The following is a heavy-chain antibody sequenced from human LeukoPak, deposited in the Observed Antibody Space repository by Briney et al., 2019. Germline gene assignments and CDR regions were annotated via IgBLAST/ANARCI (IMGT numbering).Heavy chain of an antibody. CDR3: AKDIGRSSYYYYDY. D-gene: IGHD6-13*01. CDR1: GFTFSDCG. Sequence: GGSLRLSCAASGFTFSDCGMHWVRRAPGKGLEWVAFIRYDGSDKYYADSVKGRFTISRDNSKNTLYVQMNTLRAEDTAVYYCAKDIGRSSYYYYDYWGQGTLVSVSS. J-gene: IGHJ4*02. V-gene: IGHV3-30*02. CDR2: IRYDGSDK.